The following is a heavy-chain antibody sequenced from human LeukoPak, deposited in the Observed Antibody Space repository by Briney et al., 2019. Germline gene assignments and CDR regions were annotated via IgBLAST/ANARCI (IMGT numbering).Heavy chain of an antibody. CDR2: IYYSGST. CDR1: GGSLSSGGYY. J-gene: IGHJ4*02. D-gene: IGHD6-6*01. CDR3: ARVPRPYSSSPTYFDY. Sequence: PSETLSLTCTVSGGSLSSGGYYWRWIRQPPGKGLEWIGSIYYSGSTYYNPSLKSRVTISVDTSKNQFSLKLSSVTAADTAVYYCARVPRPYSSSPTYFDYWGQGTLVTVSS. V-gene: IGHV4-39*01.